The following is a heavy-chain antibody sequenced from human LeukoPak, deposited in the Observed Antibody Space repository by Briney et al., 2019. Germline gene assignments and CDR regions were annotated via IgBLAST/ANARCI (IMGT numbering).Heavy chain of an antibody. V-gene: IGHV4-59*11. Sequence: DPAETVSLRCVVCGGSLSTHQWSWVRQSPGRELEWIGYISDSGSTNYNPSLKSRVTISVDTSKNQFSLMLSSVTAADTAVYYCARGYDSSAYYPFNYWGQGTLVTVSS. CDR2: ISDSGST. D-gene: IGHD3-22*01. CDR3: ARGYDSSAYYPFNY. J-gene: IGHJ4*02. CDR1: GGSLSTHQ.